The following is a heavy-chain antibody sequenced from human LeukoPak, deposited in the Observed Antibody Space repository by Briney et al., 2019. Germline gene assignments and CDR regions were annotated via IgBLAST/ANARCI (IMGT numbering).Heavy chain of an antibody. Sequence: SQTLSLTCTVSGGSVTSGGYYWSWIRQHPGKGLEWIGYVYYTGSTYYNPSLKSRVTISPDTSNNQFSLKVSSVTAADTAVYYCAWELRTTHSYYYMDVWGKGTTVTVSS. CDR1: GGSVTSGGYY. CDR2: VYYTGST. V-gene: IGHV4-31*03. D-gene: IGHD5-12*01. J-gene: IGHJ6*03. CDR3: AWELRTTHSYYYMDV.